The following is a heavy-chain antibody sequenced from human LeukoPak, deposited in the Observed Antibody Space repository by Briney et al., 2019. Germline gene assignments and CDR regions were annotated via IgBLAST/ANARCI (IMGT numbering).Heavy chain of an antibody. Sequence: GGSLRLSCAASGFTFSSNYMSWVRQAPGKGLEGVSGISWNSGRIGYADSVKGRFTISRDNAKNSLYLQMNSLRVEDTALYYCAKDFYRLGEFDAFDNWGQGTMVTVSS. CDR3: AKDFYRLGEFDAFDN. J-gene: IGHJ3*02. CDR2: ISWNSGRI. CDR1: GFTFSSNY. V-gene: IGHV3-9*01. D-gene: IGHD3-16*01.